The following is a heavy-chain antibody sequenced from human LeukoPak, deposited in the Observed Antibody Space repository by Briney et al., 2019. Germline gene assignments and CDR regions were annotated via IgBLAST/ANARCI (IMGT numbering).Heavy chain of an antibody. J-gene: IGHJ6*03. CDR3: ARLSYYYDSSGYYPPGAYYYYMDV. CDR2: IYHSGST. Sequence: PSETPSLTCAVSGYSISSGYYWGWIRQPPGKGLEWIGSIYHSGSTYYNPSLKSRVTISVDTSKNQFSLKLSSVTAADTAVYYCARLSYYYDSSGYYPPGAYYYYMDVWGKGTTVTVSS. V-gene: IGHV4-38-2*01. CDR1: GYSISSGYY. D-gene: IGHD3-22*01.